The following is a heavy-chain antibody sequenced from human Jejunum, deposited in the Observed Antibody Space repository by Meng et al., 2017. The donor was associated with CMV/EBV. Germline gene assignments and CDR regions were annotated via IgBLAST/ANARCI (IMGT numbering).Heavy chain of an antibody. CDR1: SFINSNG. V-gene: IGHV4-4*02. D-gene: IGHD2-2*01. CDR3: VRGTLGYCSSSSCLPDY. J-gene: IGHJ4*02. CDR2: IYHSGST. Sequence: SFINSNGWSWVRQPPGKGLEWIGTIYHSGSTNYDPSLKNRVSISLDKSQRQFSLRLTAVTAADTAVYYCVRGTLGYCSSSSCLPDYWGQGILVTVSS.